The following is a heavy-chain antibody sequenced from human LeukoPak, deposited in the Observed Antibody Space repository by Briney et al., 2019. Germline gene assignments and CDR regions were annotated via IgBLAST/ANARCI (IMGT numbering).Heavy chain of an antibody. CDR1: GYTFTSYA. J-gene: IGHJ6*03. Sequence: GASVKVSCKASGYTFTSYAMHWVRQAPGKGLAWMGWINTNTGNALCSQCFTGRFVFSWVSSVRTAYLQISILKADVTAVDYCARERNGCDCSSGCVGDSYMDVWGKGTTVTVSS. CDR3: ARERNGCDCSSGCVGDSYMDV. D-gene: IGHD2-15*01. CDR2: INTNTGNA. V-gene: IGHV7-4-1*02.